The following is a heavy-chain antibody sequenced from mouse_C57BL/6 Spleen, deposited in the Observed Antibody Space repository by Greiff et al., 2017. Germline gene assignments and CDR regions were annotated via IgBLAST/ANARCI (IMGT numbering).Heavy chain of an antibody. Sequence: DVMLVESGEGLVKPGGSLKLSCAASGFTFSSYAMSWVRQTPEKRLEWVAYISRGGDYIYYADTVKGRFTISRDNARNTQYLQMSSLKSEDTAMYYCTREGLLQDYAMDYWGQGTSVTVSS. V-gene: IGHV5-9-1*02. CDR1: GFTFSSYA. D-gene: IGHD2-3*01. CDR2: ISRGGDYI. J-gene: IGHJ4*01. CDR3: TREGLLQDYAMDY.